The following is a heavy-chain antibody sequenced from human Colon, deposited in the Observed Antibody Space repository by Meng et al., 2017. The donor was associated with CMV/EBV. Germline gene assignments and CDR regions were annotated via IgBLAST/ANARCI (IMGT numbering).Heavy chain of an antibody. Sequence: QIHMVQSAPEVKKRGASVKVACRASGYTFRSYAISWVRQAPGQGLEWMGYIRGHNGDTSYAQKDQRRLTLTTDAARNTAYMELTSLTYDDTAVYYCARDDPGDPLDFWGQGTLVTVSS. CDR1: GYTFRSYA. CDR2: IRGHNGDT. D-gene: IGHD3-16*01. J-gene: IGHJ4*02. V-gene: IGHV1-18*01. CDR3: ARDDPGDPLDF.